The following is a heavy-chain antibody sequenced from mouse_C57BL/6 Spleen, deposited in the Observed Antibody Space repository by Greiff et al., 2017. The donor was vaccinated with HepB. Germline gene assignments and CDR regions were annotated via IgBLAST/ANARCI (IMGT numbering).Heavy chain of an antibody. Sequence: QVQLKESGAELVRPGTSVKVSCKASGYAFTNYLIEWVKQRPGQGLEWIGVINPGSGGTNYNEKFKGKATLTADKSSSTAYMQLSSLTSEDSAVYFCARDAYGIDYWGQGTTLTVSS. CDR1: GYAFTNYL. V-gene: IGHV1-54*01. J-gene: IGHJ2*01. D-gene: IGHD1-1*01. CDR2: INPGSGGT. CDR3: ARDAYGIDY.